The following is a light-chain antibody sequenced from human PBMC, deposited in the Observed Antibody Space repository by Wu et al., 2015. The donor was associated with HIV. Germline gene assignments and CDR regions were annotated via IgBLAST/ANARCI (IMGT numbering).Light chain of an antibody. Sequence: EIVMTQSPATLSVSLGERVILSCRTSQSISSHLAWYQQKRGQAPRLVMYDASARATGIPARFSGSGSGTEFTLTISTMQSEDFAIYYCQQYSKWPRTFGQGTEGGSQT. CDR1: QSISSH. CDR2: DAS. V-gene: IGKV3-15*01. J-gene: IGKJ1*01. CDR3: QQYSKWPRT.